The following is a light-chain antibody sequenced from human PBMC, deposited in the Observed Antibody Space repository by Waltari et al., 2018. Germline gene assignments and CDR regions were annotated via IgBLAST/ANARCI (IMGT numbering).Light chain of an antibody. CDR1: RSDVGAYNY. CDR3: NSYKSSSTQL. Sequence: QSALTQPASVSGSPGQSITISCTGTRSDVGAYNYVSWYQQHPGKAPKLLVYEVSNRPSGLTKRVSGSKFDNTASRTNSGLQAEDEAEYNCNSYKSSSTQLFGGGTKRTVL. CDR2: EVS. J-gene: IGLJ2*01. V-gene: IGLV2-14*01.